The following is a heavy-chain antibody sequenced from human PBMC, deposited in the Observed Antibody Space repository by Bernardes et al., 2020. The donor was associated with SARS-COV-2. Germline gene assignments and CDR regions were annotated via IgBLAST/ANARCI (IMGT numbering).Heavy chain of an antibody. CDR2: ISGCGSLT. J-gene: IGHJ4*02. Sequence: GGSLILSCAASGFTFSTCAMTWVRQAPGPGLEWVSAISGCGSLTYYADSVKGRFTISRDNSKNTLYLQMNSLRSDDTAVYYCAKGLGGSYNLDYWGQGTLVTVSS. D-gene: IGHD1-26*01. V-gene: IGHV3-23*01. CDR3: AKGLGGSYNLDY. CDR1: GFTFSTCA.